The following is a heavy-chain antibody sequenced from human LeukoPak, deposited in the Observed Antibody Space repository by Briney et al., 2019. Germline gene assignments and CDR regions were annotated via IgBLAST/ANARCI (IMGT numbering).Heavy chain of an antibody. CDR1: GFTFSSYE. Sequence: GGSLRLSCAASGFTFSSYEMNWARQAPGKGLEWVSYISSSGDTIYYADSVKGRFTISRDNAKNSLYLQMNSLRAEDTAVYYCARRNSGWYYFDYWGQGALVTVSS. J-gene: IGHJ4*02. V-gene: IGHV3-48*03. CDR3: ARRNSGWYYFDY. D-gene: IGHD6-19*01. CDR2: ISSSGDTI.